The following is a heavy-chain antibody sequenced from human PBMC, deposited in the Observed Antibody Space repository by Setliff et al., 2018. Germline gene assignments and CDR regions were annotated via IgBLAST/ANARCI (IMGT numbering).Heavy chain of an antibody. D-gene: IGHD3-10*01. CDR2: VYYSGYT. Sequence: SETLSLTCNVSGGSVSSTSHYWGWIRQPPGKGMEWIGSVYYSGYTYYNPSLQSRVTISVDMSKNQFSLKLTSVTAAGTAVYYCARVDFTMIQGVLGLWGQGTLVTVSS. V-gene: IGHV4-39*07. CDR3: ARVDFTMIQGVLGL. CDR1: GGSVSSTSHY. J-gene: IGHJ1*01.